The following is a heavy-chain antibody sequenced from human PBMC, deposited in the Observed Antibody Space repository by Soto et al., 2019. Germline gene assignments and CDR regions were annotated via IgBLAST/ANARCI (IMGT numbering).Heavy chain of an antibody. CDR2: IYYSGST. V-gene: IGHV4-59*01. CDR1: GGSISSYY. D-gene: IGHD2-2*01. CDR3: ARDSIVVVPAAMGDYYYYYYMDV. Sequence: SETLSLTCTVSGGSISSYYWSWIRQPPGKGLEWIGYIYYSGSTNYNPSLKSRVTISVDTSKNQFSLKLSSVTAADTAVYYCARDSIVVVPAAMGDYYYYYYMDVWGKGTTVTVSS. J-gene: IGHJ6*03.